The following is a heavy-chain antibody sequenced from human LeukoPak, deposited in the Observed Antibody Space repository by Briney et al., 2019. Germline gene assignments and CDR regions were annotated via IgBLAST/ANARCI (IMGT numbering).Heavy chain of an antibody. V-gene: IGHV1-3*01. D-gene: IGHD3-10*01. Sequence: EASVKVSCKASGYTFTSYAMHWVRQAPGQRLEWMGWINAGNGNTKYSQKFQGRVTITSDTSASTAYMELSSLRSEDTAVYYCARLGELLPIDYWGQGTLVTVSS. CDR3: ARLGELLPIDY. J-gene: IGHJ4*02. CDR2: INAGNGNT. CDR1: GYTFTSYA.